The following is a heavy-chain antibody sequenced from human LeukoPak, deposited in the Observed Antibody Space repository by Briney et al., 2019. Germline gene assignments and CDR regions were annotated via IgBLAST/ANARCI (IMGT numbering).Heavy chain of an antibody. Sequence: SLRLFLVGFGFAFHNYAMHWGRRPPGKGLEWDSAIHWNSDTKAYADSVKGRFTISRDRARNSLYLQMDSLRPDDTALYYCTKHTGGNAAYFYPMDVWGQGTSVTVSS. J-gene: IGHJ6*02. CDR3: TKHTGGNAAYFYPMDV. CDR2: IHWNSDTK. D-gene: IGHD4-23*01. V-gene: IGHV3-9*01. CDR1: GFAFHNYA.